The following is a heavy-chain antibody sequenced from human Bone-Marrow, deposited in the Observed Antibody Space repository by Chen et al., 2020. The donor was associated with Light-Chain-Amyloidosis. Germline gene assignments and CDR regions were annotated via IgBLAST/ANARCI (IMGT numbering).Heavy chain of an antibody. J-gene: IGHJ4*02. D-gene: IGHD1-26*01. Sequence: EVKLVESGGALVQPGGSLRLSCAASGFTFSGYSMNWVRQAPGRGLEWVSSSSSRGTYIYYADSVKGRFTTSRDNARNSLYLQMNSLRAEDTAIYYCARGAVGSTHFDHWGQGTQVTVSS. CDR3: ARGAVGSTHFDH. CDR2: SSSRGTYI. V-gene: IGHV3-21*02. CDR1: GFTFSGYS.